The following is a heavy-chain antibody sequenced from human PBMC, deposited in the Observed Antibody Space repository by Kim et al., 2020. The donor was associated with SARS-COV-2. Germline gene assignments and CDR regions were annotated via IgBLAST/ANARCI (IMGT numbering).Heavy chain of an antibody. D-gene: IGHD6-13*01. J-gene: IGHJ4*02. CDR2: VSNNGETT. Sequence: GGSLRLSCSASGFIFSNYDMHWVRQAPGKGLEYVSIVSNNGETTSYADSVKGRFTISRDNSKNMLYLQMSSLRIEDTAVYFCVKGRTSAGRFDYWGQGTL. CDR3: VKGRTSAGRFDY. V-gene: IGHV3-64D*09. CDR1: GFIFSNYD.